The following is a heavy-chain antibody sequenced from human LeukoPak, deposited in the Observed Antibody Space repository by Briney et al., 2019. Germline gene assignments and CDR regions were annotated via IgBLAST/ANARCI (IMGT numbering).Heavy chain of an antibody. CDR1: GGTFSSYA. Sequence: GASVKVSCKASGGTFSSYAISWVRQAPGQGLEWMGRIIPILGIANYAQKFQGRVTITADKSTSTAYMELSSLRSEDTAVYYCARATYTVTTYYYYYMDVWGKGTTVTVSS. CDR3: ARATYTVTTYYYYYMDV. J-gene: IGHJ6*03. V-gene: IGHV1-69*04. CDR2: IIPILGIA. D-gene: IGHD4-11*01.